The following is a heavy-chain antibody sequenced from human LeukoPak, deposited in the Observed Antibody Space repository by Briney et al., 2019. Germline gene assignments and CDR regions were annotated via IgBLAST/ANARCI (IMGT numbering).Heavy chain of an antibody. Sequence: SVKVSCKASRGTFSSYAISWVRQAPGQGLEWMGGIIPLFGTASYAQNFQGRVTISADESTSTAYMELSSLRSEDTAVYYCARDLTMVRGARYRPYNWFAPWGQGTLVTVSS. D-gene: IGHD3-10*01. J-gene: IGHJ5*02. CDR2: IIPLFGTA. CDR1: RGTFSSYA. V-gene: IGHV1-69*13. CDR3: ARDLTMVRGARYRPYNWFAP.